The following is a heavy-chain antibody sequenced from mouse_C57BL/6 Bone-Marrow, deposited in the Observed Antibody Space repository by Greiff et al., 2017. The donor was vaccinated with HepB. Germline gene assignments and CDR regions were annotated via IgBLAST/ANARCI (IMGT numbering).Heavy chain of an antibody. V-gene: IGHV1-54*01. D-gene: IGHD1-1*01. J-gene: IGHJ4*01. CDR2: INPGSGGT. CDR3: ARYYYGSSYGAMDY. CDR1: GYAFTNYL. Sequence: VQLQQPGAELVRPGTSVKVSCKASGYAFTNYLIEWVKQRPGQGLEWIGVINPGSGGTNYNEKFKGKATLTADKSSSTAYMQLSSLTSEDSAVYFCARYYYGSSYGAMDYWGQGTSVTVSS.